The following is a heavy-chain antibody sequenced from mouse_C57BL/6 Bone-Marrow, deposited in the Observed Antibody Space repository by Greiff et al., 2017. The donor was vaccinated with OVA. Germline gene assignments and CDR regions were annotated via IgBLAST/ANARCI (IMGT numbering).Heavy chain of an antibody. D-gene: IGHD1-1*01. CDR2: ISSGGDYI. Sequence: EVNVVESGEGLVKPGGSLKLSCAASGFTFSSYAMSWVRQTPEKRLEWVAYISSGGDYIYYADTVKGRFTISIDNARNTLYLQMSSLKSEDTAMYYCTRVNYYGSTYYFDYWGQGTTLTVSS. V-gene: IGHV5-9-1*02. CDR1: GFTFSSYA. J-gene: IGHJ2*01. CDR3: TRVNYYGSTYYFDY.